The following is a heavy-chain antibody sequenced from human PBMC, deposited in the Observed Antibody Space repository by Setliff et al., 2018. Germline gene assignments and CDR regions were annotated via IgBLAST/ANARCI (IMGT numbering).Heavy chain of an antibody. D-gene: IGHD3-22*01. V-gene: IGHV4-61*05. J-gene: IGHJ1*01. Sequence: SETLSLTCNVSGGSFSTSSDYWGWIRQPPGKGLEWIGNIYSSGSARYNPSLESRVTMSVDTSKDQISLKLTSVTAADTAVYYCARQDRFYDRSVFVEYFQHWGQGALVTVSS. CDR3: ARQDRFYDRSVFVEYFQH. CDR1: GGSFSTSSDY. CDR2: IYSSGSA.